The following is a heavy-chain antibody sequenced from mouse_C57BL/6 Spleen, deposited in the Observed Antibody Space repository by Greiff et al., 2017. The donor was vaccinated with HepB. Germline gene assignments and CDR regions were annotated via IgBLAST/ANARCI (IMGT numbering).Heavy chain of an antibody. CDR2: ISSGSSTI. D-gene: IGHD1-1*01. Sequence: EVKLVESGGGLVKPGGSLKLSCAASGFTFSDYGMHWVRQAPEKGLEWVAYISSGSSTIYYADTVKGRFTISRDNAKNTLFLQMTSLRSEDTAMYYCARGGFYYGRNFDYWGQGTTLTVSS. CDR3: ARGGFYYGRNFDY. J-gene: IGHJ2*01. CDR1: GFTFSDYG. V-gene: IGHV5-17*01.